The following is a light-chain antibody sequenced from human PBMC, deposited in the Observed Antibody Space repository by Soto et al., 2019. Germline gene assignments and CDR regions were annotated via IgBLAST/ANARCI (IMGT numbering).Light chain of an antibody. J-gene: IGKJ1*01. CDR3: KQYNSYPWT. CDR1: QSISNW. V-gene: IGKV1-5*01. CDR2: DVS. Sequence: DIQMTQSPSTLSASVGDRVTITCRASQSISNWLAWYQQKPGKAPKLLIYDVSRLESGVPSRFSGSGSGTEFTLTISSLQPDDFATYYCKQYNSYPWTFGKGTKVEIK.